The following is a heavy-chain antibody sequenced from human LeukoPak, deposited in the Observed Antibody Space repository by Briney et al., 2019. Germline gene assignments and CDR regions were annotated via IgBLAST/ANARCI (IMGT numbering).Heavy chain of an antibody. Sequence: GGSLRLSCAASGFTFNSYGMYWVRQAPGKGLEWVAVISYDRSNKYYADSVKGRFTISRDNSKNTLFLQMNSLRGEDTAVYYCAKDSQYNYGYGLDYWGQGTLVIVSS. V-gene: IGHV3-30*18. CDR2: ISYDRSNK. CDR1: GFTFNSYG. J-gene: IGHJ4*02. D-gene: IGHD5-18*01. CDR3: AKDSQYNYGYGLDY.